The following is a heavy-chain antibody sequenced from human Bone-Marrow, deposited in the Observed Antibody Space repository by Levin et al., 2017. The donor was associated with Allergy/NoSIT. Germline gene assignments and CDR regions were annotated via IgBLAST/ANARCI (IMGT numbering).Heavy chain of an antibody. D-gene: IGHD6-19*01. CDR3: ARDRGGERSGWYY. V-gene: IGHV3-66*01. J-gene: IGHJ4*02. CDR1: GFTVSNNY. CDR2: IYSGGST. Sequence: GGSLRFSCAASGFTVSNNYVTWVRQAPGKGLEWVSLIYSGGSTYYADSVKARFTISRDNSKNTVYLQMNSLRAEDTAVYYCARDRGGERSGWYYWGQGTLVTVSS.